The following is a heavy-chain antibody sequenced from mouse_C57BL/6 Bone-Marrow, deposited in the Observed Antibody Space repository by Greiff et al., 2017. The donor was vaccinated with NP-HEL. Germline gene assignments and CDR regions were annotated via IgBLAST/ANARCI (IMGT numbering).Heavy chain of an antibody. CDR2: IHPNSGST. V-gene: IGHV1-64*01. Sequence: QVQLQQPGAELVKPGASVKLSCKASGYTFTSYWMHWVKQRPGQGLEWIGMIHPNSGSTNYNEKFKSKATLTVDKSSSTAYMQLSSLTSEDSAVYYGASYGQVPYFDYGGQGTTLTVSS. CDR1: GYTFTSYW. CDR3: ASYGQVPYFDY. J-gene: IGHJ2*01. D-gene: IGHD1-1*01.